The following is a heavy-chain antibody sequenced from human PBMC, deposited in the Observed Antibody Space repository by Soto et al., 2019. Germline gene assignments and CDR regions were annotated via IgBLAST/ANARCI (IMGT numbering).Heavy chain of an antibody. D-gene: IGHD3-9*01. CDR2: IDPSDSYT. Sequence: GESLKISCKGSGYSFTSYWISWERQMPGKGLEWMGRIDPSDSYTNYSPSFQGHVTISADKSISTAYLQWSSLKASDTAMYYCARHADYDILTGYRYDAFDIWGQGTMVTVSS. CDR3: ARHADYDILTGYRYDAFDI. V-gene: IGHV5-10-1*01. J-gene: IGHJ3*02. CDR1: GYSFTSYW.